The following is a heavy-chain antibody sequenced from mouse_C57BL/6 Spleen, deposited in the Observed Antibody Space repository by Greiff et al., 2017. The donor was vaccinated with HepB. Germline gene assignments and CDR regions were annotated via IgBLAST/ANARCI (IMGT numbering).Heavy chain of an antibody. Sequence: DVKLQESGPGMVKPSQSLSLTCTVTGYSITSGYDWHWIRHFPGNKLEWMGYISYSGSTNYNPSLKSRISITHDTSKNHFFLKLNSVTTEDTATYYCARAGILYAMDYWGQGTSVTVSS. CDR2: ISYSGST. CDR3: ARAGILYAMDY. CDR1: GYSITSGYD. D-gene: IGHD4-1*01. V-gene: IGHV3-1*01. J-gene: IGHJ4*01.